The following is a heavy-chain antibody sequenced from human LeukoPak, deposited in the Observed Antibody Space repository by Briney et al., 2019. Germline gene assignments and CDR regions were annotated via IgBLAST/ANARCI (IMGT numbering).Heavy chain of an antibody. D-gene: IGHD1-26*01. Sequence: ASVKVSCKASGYTFTAYYMHWVRQAPGQGLEWMGWIYPNSGGTNYAQNFRGRVTMTRDTSISTAYMELSSLTSDDTAVYYCARFSGSSNFDYWGQGTLVTVSS. CDR3: ARFSGSSNFDY. J-gene: IGHJ4*02. V-gene: IGHV1-2*02. CDR2: IYPNSGGT. CDR1: GYTFTAYY.